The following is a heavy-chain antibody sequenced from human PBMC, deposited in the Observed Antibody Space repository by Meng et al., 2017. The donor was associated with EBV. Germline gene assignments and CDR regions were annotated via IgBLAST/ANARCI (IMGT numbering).Heavy chain of an antibody. CDR3: TRGLDYFDY. V-gene: IGHV1-18*01. J-gene: IGHJ4*02. CDR2: ISAYNGNT. Sequence: VRPVTSGAGEKHPGASVKASGKAAGYPFTSYGISWVRQAPGQGLEWMGWISAYNGNTNYAQKLQGRVTMTTDTSTSTAYMELRSLRSDDTAVYYCTRGLDYFDYWGQGTLVTVSS. CDR1: GYPFTSYG.